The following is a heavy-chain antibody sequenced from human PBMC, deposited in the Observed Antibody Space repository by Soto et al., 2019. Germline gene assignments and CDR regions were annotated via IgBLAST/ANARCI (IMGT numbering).Heavy chain of an antibody. J-gene: IGHJ1*01. V-gene: IGHV1-2*02. D-gene: IGHD3-16*01. CDR3: ASDYVCYDLTVTTGELRPL. CDR1: GHTFSGYY. CDR2: VNPNSGGT. Sequence: ASVKVSCKASGHTFSGYYVHWVRQAPGQGLEWMGWVNPNSGGTHYAQKFQGRVSMTRDTSLSAVYMELRSLRRDDMAVYFCASDYVCYDLTVTTGELRPLWGQGSLVTGSS.